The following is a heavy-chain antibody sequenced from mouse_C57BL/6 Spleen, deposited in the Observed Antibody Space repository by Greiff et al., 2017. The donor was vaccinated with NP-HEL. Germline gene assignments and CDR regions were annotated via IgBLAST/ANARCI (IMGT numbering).Heavy chain of an antibody. V-gene: IGHV2-6*01. CDR2: IWGVGST. CDR1: GFSLTSYG. D-gene: IGHD2-1*01. CDR3: ASGGGNYPFAY. J-gene: IGHJ3*01. Sequence: QVQLKESGPGLVAPSQSLSITCTVSGFSLTSYGVDWVRQSPGKGLEWLGVIWGVGSTNYNSALKSRLSISKDNSKSQVFLKMNSLQTDDTAMYYCASGGGNYPFAYWGQGTLVTVSA.